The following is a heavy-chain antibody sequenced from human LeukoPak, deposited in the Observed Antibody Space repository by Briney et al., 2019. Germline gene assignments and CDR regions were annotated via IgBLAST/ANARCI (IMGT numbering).Heavy chain of an antibody. CDR2: ISSSSSTI. V-gene: IGHV3-48*01. D-gene: IGHD3-22*01. J-gene: IGHJ3*02. Sequence: GGSLRLSCAASGFTFSSYSMNWVRQAPGKGLEWVSYISSSSSTIYYADSVKGRFTISRDNAKNSLYLQMNSLRAEDTAVYYCAKDYYGSSGYLGPFDIWGQGTMVTVSS. CDR3: AKDYYGSSGYLGPFDI. CDR1: GFTFSSYS.